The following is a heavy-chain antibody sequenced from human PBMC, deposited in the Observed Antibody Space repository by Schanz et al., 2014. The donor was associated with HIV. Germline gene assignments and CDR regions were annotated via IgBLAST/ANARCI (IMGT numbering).Heavy chain of an antibody. CDR2: IIPMLGTA. V-gene: IGHV1-69*01. CDR3: ARAAFSSEYYYGMDV. Sequence: QVQLVQSGAAVKKPGTSVKLSCKASGDTFNSYALNWVRQAPGQGLEWMGGIIPMLGTANYAQKFQGRVTIIADESTSTAYMELSSLRSADTAVYFCARAAFSSEYYYGMDVWGQGTTVSVSS. J-gene: IGHJ6*02. CDR1: GDTFNSYA. D-gene: IGHD3-3*02.